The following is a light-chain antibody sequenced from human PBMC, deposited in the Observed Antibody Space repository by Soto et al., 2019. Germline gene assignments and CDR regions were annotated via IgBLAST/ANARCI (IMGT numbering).Light chain of an antibody. CDR1: QSVSSY. CDR2: DAS. J-gene: IGKJ1*01. CDR3: QQRSTWPPAWT. Sequence: EIVLTQSPATLSLSPGERATLSCRASQSVSSYLAWYQQKPGQAPRLLIYDASNRATGIPARFSGSGSGTDFPLTISSLELEDFAVYYCQQRSTWPPAWTFGQGTKVEIK. V-gene: IGKV3-11*01.